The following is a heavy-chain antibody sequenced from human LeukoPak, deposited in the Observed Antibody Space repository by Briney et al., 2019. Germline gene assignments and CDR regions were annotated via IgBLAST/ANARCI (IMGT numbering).Heavy chain of an antibody. V-gene: IGHV3-7*01. CDR1: GFTFSSYW. D-gene: IGHD4-17*01. Sequence: GGSLRLSCAASGFTFSSYWMNWLRQAPGKGLEWVANVKQDGSEKHYVDSVKGRFTISRDNVKNSLYLQMNSLRAEDTAVYYCAKEGDYPILTYDSWGQGALVTVSS. CDR2: VKQDGSEK. CDR3: AKEGDYPILTYDS. J-gene: IGHJ5*01.